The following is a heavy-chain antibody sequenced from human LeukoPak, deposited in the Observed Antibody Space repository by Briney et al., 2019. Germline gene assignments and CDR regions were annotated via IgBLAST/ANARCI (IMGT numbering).Heavy chain of an antibody. J-gene: IGHJ1*01. CDR1: GFPFDKAW. CDR3: ASCRMTTVTTLDFQH. D-gene: IGHD4-17*01. Sequence: PGGSLRLSCAASGFPFDKAWMTWVRQAPGKGLEWVAVISYDGSNKYYADSVKGRFTISRDNSKNTLYLQMNSLRAEDTAVYYCASCRMTTVTTLDFQHWGQGTLVTVSS. CDR2: ISYDGSNK. V-gene: IGHV3-30-3*01.